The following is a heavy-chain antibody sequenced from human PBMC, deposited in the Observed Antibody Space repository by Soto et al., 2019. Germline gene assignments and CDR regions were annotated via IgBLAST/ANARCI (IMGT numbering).Heavy chain of an antibody. J-gene: IGHJ6*02. D-gene: IGHD2-21*01. V-gene: IGHV1-69*12. CDR1: GGTFSSYA. CDR2: IIHIFGTA. CDR3: ARVDSSANYYGGMAV. Sequence: QVQLVQSGAEVKKPGSSVKVSCQASGGTFSSYAISWVRQAPGQGLEWMGGIIHIFGTANYAQKLQGRVTITADASTSSAYMELSSLRSEDTAVYYCARVDSSANYYGGMAVWGQGTTVTVSS.